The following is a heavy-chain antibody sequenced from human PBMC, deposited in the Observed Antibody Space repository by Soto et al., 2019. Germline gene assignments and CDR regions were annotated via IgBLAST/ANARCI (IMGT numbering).Heavy chain of an antibody. CDR3: ARGGYMRLHCSSTSCYRANERWFDQ. CDR2: INHSGST. D-gene: IGHD2-2*02. J-gene: IGHJ5*02. CDR1: GGSFSGYY. V-gene: IGHV4-34*01. Sequence: SETLSLTCAVYGGSFSGYYWSWIRQPPGKGLEWIGEINHSGSTNYNPSLKSRVTISVDTSKNQFSLKLSSVTAADTAVYYCARGGYMRLHCSSTSCYRANERWFDQRGQGTLGTVS.